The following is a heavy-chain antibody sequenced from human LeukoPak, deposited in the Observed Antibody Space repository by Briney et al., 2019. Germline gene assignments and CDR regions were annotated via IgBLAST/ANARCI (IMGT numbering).Heavy chain of an antibody. D-gene: IGHD2-21*02. V-gene: IGHV1-2*02. CDR2: INPNSGGT. CDR3: ARQLGGGDWGGAFDI. J-gene: IGHJ3*02. CDR1: GYTFTGYY. Sequence: PAASVKVSCKASGYTFTGYYMYWVRQAPGQGLEWMGWINPNSGGTNYAQKFQGRVTMTRDKSISTAYLQWSSLKASDTAIYYCARQLGGGDWGGAFDIWGQGTMVTVSS.